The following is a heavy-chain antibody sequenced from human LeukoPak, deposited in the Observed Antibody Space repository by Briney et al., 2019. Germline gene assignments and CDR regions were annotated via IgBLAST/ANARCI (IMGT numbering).Heavy chain of an antibody. CDR3: ARLSNYYDSSGMGDYFDY. CDR1: GGSISSGSYY. D-gene: IGHD3-22*01. V-gene: IGHV4-61*02. J-gene: IGHJ4*02. Sequence: PSETLSLTCTVSGGSISSGSYYWSWIRQPAGKGLEWIGRIYTSGSTNYNPSLKSRVTISVDTSKNQFSLKLSSVTAADTAVYYCARLSNYYDSSGMGDYFDYWGQGTLVTVSS. CDR2: IYTSGST.